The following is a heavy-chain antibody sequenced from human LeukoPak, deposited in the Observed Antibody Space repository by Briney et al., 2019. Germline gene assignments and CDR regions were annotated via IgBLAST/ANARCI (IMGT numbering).Heavy chain of an antibody. CDR1: GGSFSGYY. Sequence: SETLSLTCAVYGGSFSGYYWSWIRQPPGKGLEWIGEINHSGSTNYNPSLKSRVTISVDTSRNQFSLKLSSVTAADTAVYYCARDLRITMVRGADWFDPWGQGTLVTVSS. J-gene: IGHJ5*02. D-gene: IGHD3-10*01. CDR2: INHSGST. V-gene: IGHV4-34*01. CDR3: ARDLRITMVRGADWFDP.